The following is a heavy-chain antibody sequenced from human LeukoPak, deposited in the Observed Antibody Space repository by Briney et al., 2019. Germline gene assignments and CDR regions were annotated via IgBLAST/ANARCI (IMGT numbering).Heavy chain of an antibody. V-gene: IGHV3-23*01. CDR2: IGDSGVPT. D-gene: IGHD3/OR15-3a*01. CDR1: QFTFTTYA. Sequence: GGSLRLSCAASQFTFTTYAMSWVRQAPGRGLEWVSSIGDSGVPTYYADSVKGRFTICRDNSQNTLYLQMNSLGADDTAVYYCAKVATWTYIDSWGHGTLVTVSS. J-gene: IGHJ4*01. CDR3: AKVATWTYIDS.